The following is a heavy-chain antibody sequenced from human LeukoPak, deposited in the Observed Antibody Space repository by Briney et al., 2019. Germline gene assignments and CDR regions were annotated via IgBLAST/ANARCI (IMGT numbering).Heavy chain of an antibody. J-gene: IGHJ3*02. CDR2: INPNSGGT. Sequence: ASVKVSCKASGYTFTGYYMHWVRQAPGQGLEWMGWINPNSGGTNYAQKFQGRVTMTRDTSISTAYMELSRLRSDDTAVYCCARVSRGITMTDAFDIWGQGTMVTVSS. CDR1: GYTFTGYY. CDR3: ARVSRGITMTDAFDI. D-gene: IGHD3-22*01. V-gene: IGHV1-2*02.